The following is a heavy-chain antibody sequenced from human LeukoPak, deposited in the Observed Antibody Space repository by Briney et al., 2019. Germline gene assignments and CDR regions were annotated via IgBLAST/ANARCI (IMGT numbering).Heavy chain of an antibody. CDR3: ARQRYCSSTSCRTGFDY. CDR1: GYSFTSYW. Sequence: GESLKISCKGSGYSFTSYWIGWVRQMPGKGLEWMGIIYPGDSDTRYSPSFQGQVTISADKSISTAYLQWSSLKASDTAMYYCARQRYCSSTSCRTGFDYWGQGTLVTVSS. V-gene: IGHV5-51*01. D-gene: IGHD2-2*01. J-gene: IGHJ4*02. CDR2: IYPGDSDT.